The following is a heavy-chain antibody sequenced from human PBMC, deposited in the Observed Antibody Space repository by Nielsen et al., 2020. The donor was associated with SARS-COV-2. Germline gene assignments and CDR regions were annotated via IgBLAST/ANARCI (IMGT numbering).Heavy chain of an antibody. CDR3: AREDYGDLDY. J-gene: IGHJ4*02. CDR1: GGSISSSSYY. CDR2: IYYSGST. Sequence: ETLSLTCTVSGGSISSSSYYWGWIRQPPGKGLEWIGSIYYSGSTYYNPSLKSRVTISVDTSKNQFSLKLSSVTAADTAVYYCAREDYGDLDYWGQGTLVTVSS. V-gene: IGHV4-39*07. D-gene: IGHD4-17*01.